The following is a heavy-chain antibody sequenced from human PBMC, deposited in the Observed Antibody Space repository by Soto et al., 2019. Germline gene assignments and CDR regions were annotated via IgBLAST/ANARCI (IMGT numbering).Heavy chain of an antibody. Sequence: EEQLVESGGGLVQPGGSLGLSCAASGFTFSPYSLSWVRQAPGKGLAWISYIDSGSTTIYYADSVKGRFTISRDNAKNSLWLQMNSLRDEDTAIYYCVSDRMWEQWLGPHDAFEIWGQGTMVTVSS. CDR3: VSDRMWEQWLGPHDAFEI. J-gene: IGHJ3*02. CDR2: IDSGSTTI. D-gene: IGHD6-19*01. CDR1: GFTFSPYS. V-gene: IGHV3-48*02.